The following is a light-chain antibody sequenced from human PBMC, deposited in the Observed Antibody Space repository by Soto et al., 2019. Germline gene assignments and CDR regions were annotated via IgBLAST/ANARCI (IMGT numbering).Light chain of an antibody. CDR2: GNS. CDR1: SSNIGAGYD. J-gene: IGLJ1*01. Sequence: QSVLTQPPSVSGAPGQRVTTSCTGSSSNIGAGYDVHWYQQLPGTAPKLLIYGNSNRPSGVPDRFSGSKSGTSASLAITGLQAEDEADYYCQSYDSSLSVPYVFGPGTKVTV. V-gene: IGLV1-40*01. CDR3: QSYDSSLSVPYV.